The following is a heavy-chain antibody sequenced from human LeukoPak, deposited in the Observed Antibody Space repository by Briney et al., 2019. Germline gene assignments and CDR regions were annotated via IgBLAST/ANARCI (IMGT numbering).Heavy chain of an antibody. Sequence: QAGGSLRLSCAASGFSFGSYAMSWVRQAPGKGLEWVSEISGSVSGSGDSTHYADSVKGRFTISRDNSKNTLYLQMNSLRAEDTAVYYCAKHIAAAGTKTSPIDYWGQGTLVTVSS. CDR1: GFSFGSYA. CDR3: AKHIAAAGTKTSPIDY. CDR2: ISGSVSGSGDST. J-gene: IGHJ4*02. D-gene: IGHD6-13*01. V-gene: IGHV3-23*01.